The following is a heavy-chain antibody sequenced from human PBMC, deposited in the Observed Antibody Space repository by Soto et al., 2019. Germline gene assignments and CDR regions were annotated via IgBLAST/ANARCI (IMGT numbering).Heavy chain of an antibody. V-gene: IGHV3-30*18. CDR1: GFTFSSYG. CDR3: AKVFVVATRIDY. J-gene: IGHJ4*02. CDR2: ISYDGSNK. D-gene: IGHD2-15*01. Sequence: QVQLVESGGGVVQPGRSLRLSCAASGFTFSSYGMHWVRQAPGKGLEWVAVISYDGSNKYYADSVKGRFTISRDNSKNTLYLQMNSLRAEDTAVYYCAKVFVVATRIDYWGQGTLVTVSS.